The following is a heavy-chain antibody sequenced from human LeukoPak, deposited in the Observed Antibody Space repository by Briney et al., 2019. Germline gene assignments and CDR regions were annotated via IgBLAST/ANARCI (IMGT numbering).Heavy chain of an antibody. CDR2: ISSSGDTI. Sequence: GGSLRLSCAASGFTFSSYEMNWVRQAPGKGLEWVSYISSSGDTIHYADSVKGRFTISRDNAKNSLYLQMNSLRAEDTALYYCASDRYGIAVAGSQYFDDWGQGSLVSVSS. CDR3: ASDRYGIAVAGSQYFDD. J-gene: IGHJ4*02. V-gene: IGHV3-48*03. D-gene: IGHD6-19*01. CDR1: GFTFSSYE.